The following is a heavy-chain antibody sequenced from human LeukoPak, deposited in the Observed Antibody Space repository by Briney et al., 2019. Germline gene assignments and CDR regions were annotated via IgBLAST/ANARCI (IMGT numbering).Heavy chain of an antibody. CDR3: ATQRGSYLWGTDFDY. J-gene: IGHJ4*02. Sequence: ASVTVSFKASGYTFTGYYMHWVRQAPGQGLERMGWINPNSGDTEYAQKFQGRVTMTRDTSISTAYMELSRLRSDDTAVYYCATQRGSYLWGTDFDYWGQGTLVTVSS. CDR1: GYTFTGYY. D-gene: IGHD3-16*01. V-gene: IGHV1-2*02. CDR2: INPNSGDT.